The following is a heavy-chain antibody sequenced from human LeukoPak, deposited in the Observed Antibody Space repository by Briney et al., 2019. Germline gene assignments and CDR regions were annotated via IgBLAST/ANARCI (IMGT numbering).Heavy chain of an antibody. CDR1: GFTVSTDF. V-gene: IGHV3-53*01. Sequence: GGSLSLSCAASGFTVSTDFMSWVRQAPGKGLEWVSVIYRGGNTYYVDSVKGRFTISRDNSKNMVYLQMNSLGVEDTAVYYCARGGYSYGRPFDHWGQGTLVTVSS. CDR2: IYRGGNT. CDR3: ARGGYSYGRPFDH. D-gene: IGHD5-18*01. J-gene: IGHJ4*02.